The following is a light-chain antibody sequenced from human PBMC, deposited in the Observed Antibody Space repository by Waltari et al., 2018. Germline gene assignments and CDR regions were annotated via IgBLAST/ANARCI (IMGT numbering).Light chain of an antibody. J-gene: IGLJ2*01. V-gene: IGLV1-40*01. CDR2: ANT. CDR1: NSNLGAGYD. Sequence: QSVLTQPPSVSGAPGQRVTISCTGSNSNLGAGYDVPWYQQLPGTAPKLLIYANTNRPSGVPDRFSGSKSGTSASLAITGLQAEDEADYYCQSYDTSLSGSRVFGGGTKLTVL. CDR3: QSYDTSLSGSRV.